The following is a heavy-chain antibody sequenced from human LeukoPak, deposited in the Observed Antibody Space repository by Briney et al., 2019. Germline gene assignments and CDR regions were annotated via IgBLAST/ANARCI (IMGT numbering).Heavy chain of an antibody. D-gene: IGHD2-2*01. Sequence: PGGSLRLSCAASGFTFSSYEMNWVRQAPGKGLEWVSYISSSGSTIYYADSVKRRFTISRDNAKNSLYLQMNSLRAEDTAVYYCARGGSSTSCFDYWGQGTLVTVSS. CDR1: GFTFSSYE. CDR2: ISSSGSTI. CDR3: ARGGSSTSCFDY. V-gene: IGHV3-48*03. J-gene: IGHJ4*02.